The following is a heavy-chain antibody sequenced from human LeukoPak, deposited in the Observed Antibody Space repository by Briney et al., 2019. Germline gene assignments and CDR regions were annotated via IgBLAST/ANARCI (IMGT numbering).Heavy chain of an antibody. CDR2: IYSGGST. D-gene: IGHD3-22*01. J-gene: IGHJ6*02. Sequence: PGGSLRLSCSASGFTVSSNYMSWVRQAPGKGLEWVSVIYSGGSTYYADSVKGRLTISRDNSKNTLYLQMNSLRAEDTAVYYCARDYLNYYDSSGYSAQYYYYGMDVRGQGTTVTVSS. V-gene: IGHV3-66*01. CDR3: ARDYLNYYDSSGYSAQYYYYGMDV. CDR1: GFTVSSNY.